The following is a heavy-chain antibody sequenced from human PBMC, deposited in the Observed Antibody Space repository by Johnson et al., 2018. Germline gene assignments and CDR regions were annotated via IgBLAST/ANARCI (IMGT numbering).Heavy chain of an antibody. V-gene: IGHV3-43*01. CDR3: AKEKDRLIDS. CDR2: VTWDGGST. Sequence: VRLVESGGAVVQPGGSLRLCCAASGFAFNEYTMHWFRQFPGQGLEWVSLVTWDGGSTFYADSVKGRFTISRNNRKNSLYLQMSSLGTEDTAFYYCAKEKDRLIDSWGQGTQVTVSS. CDR1: GFAFNEYT. J-gene: IGHJ4*02.